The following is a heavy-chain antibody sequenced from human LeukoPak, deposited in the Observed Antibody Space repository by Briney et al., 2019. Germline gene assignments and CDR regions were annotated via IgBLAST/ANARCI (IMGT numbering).Heavy chain of an antibody. V-gene: IGHV3-33*01. CDR2: IWYDGSNK. CDR1: GFTFSSYG. J-gene: IGHJ4*02. D-gene: IGHD4-17*01. Sequence: PGRSLRLSCAASGFTFSSYGMHWVRQAPGKGLEWVEVIWYDGSNKYYADSVKGRFTISRDNSKNTLYLQMNSLRAEDTAVYYRARERLPYGDKGEPSDYWGQGTLVTVSS. CDR3: ARERLPYGDKGEPSDY.